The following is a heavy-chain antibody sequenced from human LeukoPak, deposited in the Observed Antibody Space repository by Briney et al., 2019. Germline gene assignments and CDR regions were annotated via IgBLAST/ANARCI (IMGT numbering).Heavy chain of an antibody. Sequence: SETLSLTCTVSGGSISSGSYYWSWIRRPAGKGLEWIGRIYTSGSTNYNPSLKSRVTISVDTSKNQFSLKLSSVTAADTAVYYCARQLRLGELSPALFDYWGQGTLVTVSS. CDR3: ARQLRLGELSPALFDY. CDR1: GGSISSGSYY. CDR2: IYTSGST. V-gene: IGHV4-61*02. J-gene: IGHJ4*02. D-gene: IGHD3-16*02.